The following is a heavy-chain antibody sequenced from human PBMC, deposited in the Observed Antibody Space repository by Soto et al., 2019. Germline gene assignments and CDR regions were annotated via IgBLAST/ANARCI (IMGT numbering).Heavy chain of an antibody. D-gene: IGHD3-3*01. CDR1: GGSLSSGGYY. CDR3: ERGVFTGTIFGTTGY. CDR2: IYYSGST. V-gene: IGHV4-31*03. Sequence: PSETLSLTCTVSGGSLSSGGYYWSWIRQHPGKGLEWIGYIYYSGSTYYNPSLKSRVTISVDTSKNQFSLKLSSVTAADTAVYYCERGVFTGTIFGTTGYWGQGTLVTVSS. J-gene: IGHJ4*02.